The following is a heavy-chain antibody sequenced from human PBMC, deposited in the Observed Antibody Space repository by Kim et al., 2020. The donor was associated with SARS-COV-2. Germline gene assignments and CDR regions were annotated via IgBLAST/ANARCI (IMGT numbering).Heavy chain of an antibody. J-gene: IGHJ3*02. V-gene: IGHV3-49*04. CDR2: IRSKAYGGTT. CDR1: GFTFGDYA. CDR3: TRDSLRYFGWLLIRPTYDAFDI. Sequence: GGSLRLSCTASGFTFGDYAMSWVRQAPGKGLEWVGFIRSKAYGGTTEYAASVKGRFTISRDDSKSIAYLQMNSLKTEDTAVYYCTRDSLRYFGWLLIRPTYDAFDIWGQGTMVTVSS. D-gene: IGHD3-9*01.